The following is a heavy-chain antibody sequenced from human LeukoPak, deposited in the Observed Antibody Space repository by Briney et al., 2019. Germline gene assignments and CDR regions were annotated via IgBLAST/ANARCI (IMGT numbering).Heavy chain of an antibody. V-gene: IGHV4-59*01. J-gene: IGHJ5*02. Sequence: SETLSLTCSVSDDSITMYYWSWIRQPPGKGLEWIGYIYYSGSTYYNPSLRSRVAISVDTSKNQFSLKLSSVTAADTAVYYCARDRTMIVVGNWFDPWGQGTLVIVSS. CDR2: IYYSGST. CDR3: ARDRTMIVVGNWFDP. D-gene: IGHD3-22*01. CDR1: DDSITMYY.